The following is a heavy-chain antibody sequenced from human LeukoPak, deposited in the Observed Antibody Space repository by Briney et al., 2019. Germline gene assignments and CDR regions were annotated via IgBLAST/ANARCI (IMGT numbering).Heavy chain of an antibody. D-gene: IGHD3-10*01. CDR3: AHSQANPLYYYGSGIA. CDR1: GFSLSTSGVG. J-gene: IGHJ5*02. V-gene: IGHV2-5*02. Sequence: SGPTLVKPTQTLTLTCTFSGFSLSTSGVGVGWIRQPPGKALEWLALIYWDDDKRYSPSLKNRLTITKDTSKNQVVLTMTNMDPVDTATYYCAHSQANPLYYYGSGIAWGQGTLVTVSS. CDR2: IYWDDDK.